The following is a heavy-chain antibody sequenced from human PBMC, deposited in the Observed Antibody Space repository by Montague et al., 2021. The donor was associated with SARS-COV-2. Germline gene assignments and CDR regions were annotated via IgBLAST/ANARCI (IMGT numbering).Heavy chain of an antibody. CDR2: IYHSGST. D-gene: IGHD3-3*01. CDR1: GYSISSGYY. Sequence: SETLSLTCTVSGYSISSGYYWGWILQPPGKGLEWIVSIYHSGSTYYNPSLKSRVTISVDTSKNQFSLKLSSVTAADTAVYYCARDVRYYDFWSGRAQTSPDYWGQGTLVTVSS. V-gene: IGHV4-38-2*02. J-gene: IGHJ4*02. CDR3: ARDVRYYDFWSGRAQTSPDY.